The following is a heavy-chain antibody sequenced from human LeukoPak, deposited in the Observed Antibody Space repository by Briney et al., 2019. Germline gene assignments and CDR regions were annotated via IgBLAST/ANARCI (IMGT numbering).Heavy chain of an antibody. CDR3: AKGYEGSFDY. J-gene: IGHJ4*02. Sequence: GGSLRLSCAVSGFTFSSYGMHWVRQAPGKGLEWVAVISYDGSNKYYADSVKGRFTISRDNSKNTLYLQMNSLRAEDTAVYYCAKGYEGSFDYWGQGTLVTVSS. D-gene: IGHD5-12*01. CDR2: ISYDGSNK. V-gene: IGHV3-30*18. CDR1: GFTFSSYG.